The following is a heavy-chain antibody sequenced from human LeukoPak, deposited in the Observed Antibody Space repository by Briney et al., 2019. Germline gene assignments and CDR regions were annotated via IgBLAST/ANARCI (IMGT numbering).Heavy chain of an antibody. CDR3: AGRGETVTYLDY. CDR2: IYHSGST. V-gene: IGHV4-38-2*01. J-gene: IGHJ4*02. Sequence: SETLSLTCAVSGYSISSGYYWGWIRQPPGKGLEWIGSIYHSGSTYYNPSLKSRVTISVDTSKNQFSLKLSSVTAADTAVYYCAGRGETVTYLDYWGQGTLVTVSS. D-gene: IGHD4-17*01. CDR1: GYSISSGYY.